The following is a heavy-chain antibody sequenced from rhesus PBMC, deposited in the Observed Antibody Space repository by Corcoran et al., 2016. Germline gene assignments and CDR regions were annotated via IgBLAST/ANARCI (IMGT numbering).Heavy chain of an antibody. CDR3: ARDFTMIVVIGEF. J-gene: IGHJ1*01. Sequence: QVQLQESGPGLVKPSETLSLTCAVSGGSISSGYYYWSWIRQPPGKGLEWIGYITYSGSTSYNPSINSRVTISRDTSKNQFSLKLSSVTAADTAVYYCARDFTMIVVIGEFWGQGALVTVSS. CDR1: GGSISSGYYY. CDR2: ITYSGST. D-gene: IGHD3-28*01. V-gene: IGHV4-122*02.